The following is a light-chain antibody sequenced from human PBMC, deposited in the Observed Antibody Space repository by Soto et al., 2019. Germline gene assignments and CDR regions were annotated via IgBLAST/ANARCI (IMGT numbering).Light chain of an antibody. CDR3: SSYAGSNNRL. V-gene: IGLV2-8*01. CDR1: SSDIGGYNY. CDR2: EVS. Sequence: QSALTQPPSASGSPGQSVTISCTGTSSDIGGYNYVSWYQQHPGKAPKLMIYEVSKRPSGVPDRFSGSKSGNTASLTVSGLQAEDEADYYCSSYAGSNNRLFDGGTKLTVL. J-gene: IGLJ3*02.